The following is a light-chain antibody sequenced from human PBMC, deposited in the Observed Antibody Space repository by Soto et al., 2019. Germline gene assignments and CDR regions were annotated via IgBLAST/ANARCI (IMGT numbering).Light chain of an antibody. V-gene: IGKV1-39*01. CDR3: QQSYSTPPIT. Sequence: DIQMTQSPSSLSASVGDRVTITCRASQSISNYLSWYQQKPGKAPKLLIYAASSLQSGVPSRFSGSGSGTDFTLTISSLQPDDFATYYCQQSYSTPPITFGQGTRLEI. J-gene: IGKJ5*01. CDR2: AAS. CDR1: QSISNY.